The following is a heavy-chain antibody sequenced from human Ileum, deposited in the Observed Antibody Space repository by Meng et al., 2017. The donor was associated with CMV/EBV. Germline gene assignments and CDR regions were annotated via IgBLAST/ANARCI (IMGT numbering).Heavy chain of an antibody. CDR3: TAGTGRSDCDY. CDR2: YKGKIVGGVT. CDR1: VLTFVDAY. V-gene: IGHV3-15*01. J-gene: IGHJ4*02. D-gene: IGHD1-1*01. Sequence: VDCGEGLEMPRASFTLSSVAFVLTFVDAYMTWVRQARGKGVDWVARYKGKIVGGVTDHGYAVKGRFTISRDASRNTLYLQMIKLKVEDTGVYYCTAGTGRSDCDYWGQGTLVTVSS.